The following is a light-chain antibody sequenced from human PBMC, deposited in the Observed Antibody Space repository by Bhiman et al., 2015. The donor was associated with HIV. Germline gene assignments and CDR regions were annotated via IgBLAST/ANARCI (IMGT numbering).Light chain of an antibody. CDR2: KDS. CDR1: ALPNQY. J-gene: IGLJ2*01. V-gene: IGLV3-25*03. Sequence: SYELTQPPSVSVSPGQTARITCSGDALPNQYAFWYQQKPGQAPILVIYKDSERPSGIPERFSGSSSGTTVTLTIREVQAEDEADYYCQSSDSSGTYVVFGGGTKLDRP. CDR3: QSSDSSGTYVV.